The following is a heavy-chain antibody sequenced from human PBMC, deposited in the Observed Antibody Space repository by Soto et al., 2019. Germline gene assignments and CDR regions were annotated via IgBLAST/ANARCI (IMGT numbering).Heavy chain of an antibody. V-gene: IGHV1-2*04. CDR3: ARDLKYSSGWYYFDY. J-gene: IGHJ4*02. CDR1: GYTFTGYY. Sequence: ASVKVSCKASGYTFTGYYMHWVRQAPGQGLEWMGWINPNSGGTNYAQKFQGWVTMTRDTSISTAYMELSRLRSDDTAVYYCARDLKYSSGWYYFDYWGQGTLVTVSS. D-gene: IGHD6-19*01. CDR2: INPNSGGT.